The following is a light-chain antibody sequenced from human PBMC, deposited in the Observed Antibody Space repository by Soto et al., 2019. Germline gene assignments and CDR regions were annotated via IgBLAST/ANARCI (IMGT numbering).Light chain of an antibody. CDR2: AAS. Sequence: DIQMTQSPSSLSASVGDSVTITCRASQTVRTYLNSYQKKPGKAPTLLVYAASTLESAVPPRFSGAGSETDFTLTISGLQPEDFATYYCQQTFSTPITFGQGTRLE. CDR3: QQTFSTPIT. CDR1: QTVRTY. V-gene: IGKV1-39*01. J-gene: IGKJ5*01.